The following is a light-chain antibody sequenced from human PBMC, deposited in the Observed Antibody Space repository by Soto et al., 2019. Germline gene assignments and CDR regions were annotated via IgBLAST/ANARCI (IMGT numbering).Light chain of an antibody. V-gene: IGKV3-11*01. J-gene: IGKJ1*01. Sequence: EIVLTQSPATLSLSPGESATLSCRASQSVSRYLAWYQQKYGQAPRLLIYDASNRATGIPARFSGSGSGTEFTLTISSLQSEDFTVNSCLQYHNLWAFGQGTKVDI. CDR2: DAS. CDR1: QSVSRY. CDR3: LQYHNLWA.